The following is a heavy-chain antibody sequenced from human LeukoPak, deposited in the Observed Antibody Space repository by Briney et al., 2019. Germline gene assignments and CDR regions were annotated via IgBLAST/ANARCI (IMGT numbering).Heavy chain of an antibody. V-gene: IGHV1-69*05. D-gene: IGHD5-18*01. Sequence: GASVKVSCKASGGTFSSYAISWVRQAPGQGLEWMGRIIPIFGTANYAQKFQGRVTITTDGSTGTAYMELSSLRSEDTAVYYCAKRIQVPREEYYFDYWGQGTLVTVSS. J-gene: IGHJ4*02. CDR1: GGTFSSYA. CDR2: IIPIFGTA. CDR3: AKRIQVPREEYYFDY.